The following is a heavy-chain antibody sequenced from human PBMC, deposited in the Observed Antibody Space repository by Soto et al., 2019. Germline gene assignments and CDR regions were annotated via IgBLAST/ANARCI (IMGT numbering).Heavy chain of an antibody. CDR1: GFSFSSYG. V-gene: IGHV3-33*01. J-gene: IGHJ4*02. D-gene: IGHD6-19*01. Sequence: QVQLVESGGGVVQPGRSLRLSCAASGFSFSSYGLHWVRQAPGKGLEWVAVIWYDESNEYYADSVKGRFTISRDKSKNTLYLEMNSLRPEDTAVYYCARRRWLSPIDYWGQGALVTVSS. CDR2: IWYDESNE. CDR3: ARRRWLSPIDY.